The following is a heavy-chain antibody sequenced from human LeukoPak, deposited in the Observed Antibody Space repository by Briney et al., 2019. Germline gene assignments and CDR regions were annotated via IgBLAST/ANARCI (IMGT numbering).Heavy chain of an antibody. CDR1: GGSISSSSYH. CDR3: ARLRFLKWLPHPFDY. V-gene: IGHV4-39*07. J-gene: IGHJ4*02. CDR2: FYCSGST. D-gene: IGHD3-3*01. Sequence: SETVSVTCTVFGGSISSSSYHWGWIRPRQGTGLEGVGSFYCSGSTYQHPSLKRRVTISVDTSKNHFSLKLSTVTAADTAVYYCARLRFLKWLPHPFDYWGQGTLVTVSS.